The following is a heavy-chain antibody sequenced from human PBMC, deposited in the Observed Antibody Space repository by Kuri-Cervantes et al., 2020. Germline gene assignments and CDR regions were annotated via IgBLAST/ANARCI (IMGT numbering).Heavy chain of an antibody. D-gene: IGHD3-9*01. V-gene: IGHV1-46*01. CDR3: ARFSDDYDILTVDY. Sequence: ASVKVSCKASVYTFTSYYMHWVRQAPGQGLEWMGIINPSGGSTSYAQKFQGRVTMTTDTSTSTAYMELRSLRSDDTAVYYCARFSDDYDILTVDYWGQGTLVTVSS. CDR2: INPSGGST. CDR1: VYTFTSYY. J-gene: IGHJ4*02.